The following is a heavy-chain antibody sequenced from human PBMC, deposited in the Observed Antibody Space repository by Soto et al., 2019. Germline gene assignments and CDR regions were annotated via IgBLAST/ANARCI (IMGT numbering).Heavy chain of an antibody. Sequence: ASVKVSCKASGYTFTSYGISWVRQAPGQGLEWMGWISAYNGNTNYAQKLQGRVTMTTDTSTSTAYMELRSLRSDDTAVYYCTAVDYCTSNRFDKDLDYWGQGTLVTVSS. V-gene: IGHV1-18*01. CDR1: GYTFTSYG. CDR3: TAVDYCTSNRFDKDLDY. CDR2: ISAYNGNT. J-gene: IGHJ4*02. D-gene: IGHD2-2*01.